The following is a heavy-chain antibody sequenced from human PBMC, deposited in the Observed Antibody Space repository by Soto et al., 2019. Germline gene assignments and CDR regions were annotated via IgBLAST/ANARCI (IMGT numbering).Heavy chain of an antibody. J-gene: IGHJ4*02. Sequence: PSETLSLTCAVYGGSFRGHYWTWIRQSPGKGLEWIGEISHRGSANCNPSLKSRVTISVDTSKNQFSLKLSSVTAADTAVYYRVRGSEATAGTWYFDSWGLGTLVTVSS. V-gene: IGHV4-34*01. CDR1: GGSFRGHY. CDR2: ISHRGSA. CDR3: VRGSEATAGTWYFDS. D-gene: IGHD6-13*01.